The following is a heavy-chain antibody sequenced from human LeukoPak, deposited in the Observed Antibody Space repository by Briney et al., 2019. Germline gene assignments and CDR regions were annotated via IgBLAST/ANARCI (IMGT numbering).Heavy chain of an antibody. CDR1: GFTFSSYA. Sequence: GSLRLSCAASGFTFSSYAMSWVRQAPGKGLEWVSAISGSGGGTYYADSVKGRFTISRDNSKNTLYLQMNSLRAEDTAVYYCAKDWYYDILTGYHEYGMDVWGQGTTVTVSS. D-gene: IGHD3-9*01. V-gene: IGHV3-23*01. CDR2: ISGSGGGT. CDR3: AKDWYYDILTGYHEYGMDV. J-gene: IGHJ6*02.